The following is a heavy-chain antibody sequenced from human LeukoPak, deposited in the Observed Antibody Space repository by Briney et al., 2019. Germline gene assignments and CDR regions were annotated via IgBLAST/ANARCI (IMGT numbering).Heavy chain of an antibody. V-gene: IGHV3-33*08. CDR2: IWYDGSNK. CDR3: ARDREYYFDY. CDR1: GFTFSSYV. Sequence: PGGSLRLSCAASGFTFSSYVVTWVRQAPGKGLEWVAVIWYDGSNKYYADSVKGRFTISRDNSKNTLYLQMNSLRAEDTAVYYCARDREYYFDYWGQGTLVTVSS. J-gene: IGHJ4*02.